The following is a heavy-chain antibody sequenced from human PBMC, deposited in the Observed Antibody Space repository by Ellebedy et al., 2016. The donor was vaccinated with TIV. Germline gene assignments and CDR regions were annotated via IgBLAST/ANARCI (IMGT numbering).Heavy chain of an antibody. D-gene: IGHD5-12*01. Sequence: GESLKISCAASGFTFSCYAMHWVRQASGKGLEWVAVISYDGSNKYYADSVKGRFTISRDNSKNTLYLQMNSLRAEDTAVYYCARGNSGYDAVYLDYWGQGTLVTGSS. CDR2: ISYDGSNK. CDR3: ARGNSGYDAVYLDY. V-gene: IGHV3-30-3*01. J-gene: IGHJ4*02. CDR1: GFTFSCYA.